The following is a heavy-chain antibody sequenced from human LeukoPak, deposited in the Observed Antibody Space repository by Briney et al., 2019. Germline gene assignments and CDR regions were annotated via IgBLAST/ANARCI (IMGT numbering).Heavy chain of an antibody. J-gene: IGHJ5*02. V-gene: IGHV1-2*02. CDR2: INPNSGGT. D-gene: IGHD3-3*01. Sequence: GASVKVSCKASGYTFTGYYMHWVRQAPGQGLEWMGWINPNSGGTNYAQKFQGRVTMTRDTSISTAYMELSRLRSDDTAVYYCARVYDSFSNWFDPWGQGTLVTVSS. CDR1: GYTFTGYY. CDR3: ARVYDSFSNWFDP.